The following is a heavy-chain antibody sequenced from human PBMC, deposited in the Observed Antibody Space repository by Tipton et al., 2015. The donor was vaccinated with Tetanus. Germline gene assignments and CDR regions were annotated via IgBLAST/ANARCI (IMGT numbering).Heavy chain of an antibody. CDR3: ASGSSIRHGLDV. CDR2: LNPKSGSA. D-gene: IGHD2-2*01. CDR1: GYTFTSYG. V-gene: IGHV1-8*02. J-gene: IGHJ6*02. Sequence: QVQLVQSGPEVKKPGASAKVSCKASGYTFTSYGLNWVRKAAGRGFEWMGWLNPKSGSAAYAPRFQGRVTMTTNTSITTAFMEVASLTYEDTAVYYCASGSSIRHGLDVWGHGTSVTVSS.